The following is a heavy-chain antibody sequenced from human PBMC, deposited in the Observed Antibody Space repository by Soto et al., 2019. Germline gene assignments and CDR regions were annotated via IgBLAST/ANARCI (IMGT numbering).Heavy chain of an antibody. Sequence: SETLSLTCTVSGDSISGSYWWSWVRQPPGKGLEWIGEVSQSGNTNYNPSLMSRLTISVDKSKNQFSLRLTYVTAADTAVYYCARAYGGYADYWGQGALVTVSS. CDR3: ARAYGGYADY. CDR2: VSQSGNT. V-gene: IGHV4-4*02. J-gene: IGHJ4*02. CDR1: GDSISGSYW. D-gene: IGHD5-12*01.